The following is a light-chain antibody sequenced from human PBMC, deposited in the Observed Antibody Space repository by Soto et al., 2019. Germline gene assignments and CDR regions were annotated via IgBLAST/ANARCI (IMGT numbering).Light chain of an antibody. CDR2: DAS. CDR3: QQYKCLPLT. V-gene: IGKV1-33*01. Sequence: DIQMTQSPSSLSAFVGDRVTITCQASQDITNFLNWYRQKPGKAPNLLIYDASNLETGVPSRFSGSGSGSDFTLTISTLQPEDVATYYCQQYKCLPLTFGGGTKVEIK. J-gene: IGKJ4*01. CDR1: QDITNF.